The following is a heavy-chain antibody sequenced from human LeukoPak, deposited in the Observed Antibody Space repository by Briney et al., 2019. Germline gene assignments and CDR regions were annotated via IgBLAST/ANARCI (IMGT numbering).Heavy chain of an antibody. V-gene: IGHV3-23*01. D-gene: IGHD2-8*01. J-gene: IGHJ4*02. CDR2: INGAGDNT. CDR3: AKVSVCNGCYLVY. CDR1: GYTFSSHG. Sequence: GGSLRLSCAASGYTFSSHGLTWVRQAPGKGLEWVSTINGAGDNTYYAETVKGRFTTSRDNSKNTLYLQMHSLRAEDTAIYCCAKVSVCNGCYLVYWGQGTLVTVS.